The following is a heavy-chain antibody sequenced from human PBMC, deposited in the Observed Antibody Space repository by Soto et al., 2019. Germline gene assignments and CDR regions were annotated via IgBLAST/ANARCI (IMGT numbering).Heavy chain of an antibody. Sequence: PSETLSLTCAVSCGSISSSNWWSWVRQPPGKGLWWIGEIYHSGSTNYNPSLKSRVTISVDKSKNKFSLKLTSVTAAARAVYYGGKLGSDDYNRHYYYGMDVWGQRTTVTV. D-gene: IGHD4-4*01. J-gene: IGHJ6*02. V-gene: IGHV4-4*02. CDR2: IYHSGST. CDR3: GKLGSDDYNRHYYYGMDV. CDR1: CGSISSSNW.